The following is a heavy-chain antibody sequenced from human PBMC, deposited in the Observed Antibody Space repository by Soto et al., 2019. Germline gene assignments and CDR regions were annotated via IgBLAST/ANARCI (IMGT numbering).Heavy chain of an antibody. CDR2: STPHNGNT. D-gene: IGHD1-1*01. CDR1: GDTLSTFG. V-gene: IGHV1-18*04. CDR3: ARFHFTRSGDNYYYYMAV. J-gene: IGHJ6*03. Sequence: QLQLVQSGPEVKKPGASVKVSCKVSGDTLSTFGISWVRQAPGQGLEWMAWSTPHNGNTNFAQKFQGRATSTADSSLATAYMALRSLRSDDTGVYFCARFHFTRSGDNYYYYMAVWGKGTTITVSS.